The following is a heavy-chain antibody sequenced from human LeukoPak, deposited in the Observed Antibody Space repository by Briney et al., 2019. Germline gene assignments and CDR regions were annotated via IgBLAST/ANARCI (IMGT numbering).Heavy chain of an antibody. J-gene: IGHJ3*02. CDR3: ARDMAGGYCSGGSCYLLGAFDI. Sequence: GGSLRLSRAASAFTFSTYWMSWVRQAPGKGLEWVANINQDGSEKYYVDSVKGRFTISRDNAKNSLYLQMNSLRAEDTAVYYCARDMAGGYCSGGSCYLLGAFDIWGQGTMVTVSS. CDR2: INQDGSEK. V-gene: IGHV3-7*03. CDR1: AFTFSTYW. D-gene: IGHD2-15*01.